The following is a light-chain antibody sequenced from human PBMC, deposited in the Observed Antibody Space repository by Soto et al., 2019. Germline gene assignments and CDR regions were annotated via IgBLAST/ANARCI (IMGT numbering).Light chain of an antibody. Sequence: DIQMTQSPSSLSASVGDRVTITCRASQSISYYLNWYQQKQGRAPRLLIYSTSTLQSGVPPKFSGSASGTDFTLPISSLQPEDFATYYCQQSYSTPWTFGQGTKVEIK. CDR1: QSISYY. J-gene: IGKJ1*01. CDR2: STS. V-gene: IGKV1-39*01. CDR3: QQSYSTPWT.